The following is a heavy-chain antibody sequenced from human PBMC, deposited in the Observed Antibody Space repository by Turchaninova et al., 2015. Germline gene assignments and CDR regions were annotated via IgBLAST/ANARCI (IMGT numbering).Heavy chain of an antibody. CDR1: GGTFSSYA. Sequence: QVQLVQSGAEVKKPGSSVKVSCKASGGTFSSYAISWVRQAPGQGLEWMGGIIPIFGTATYAQKFQGRGTINAEESTSTAYMERSSLRSEDTAVYYCAANPSYYYYGMDVWGQGTTVTVSS. J-gene: IGHJ6*02. V-gene: IGHV1-69*01. CDR3: AANPSYYYYGMDV. CDR2: IIPIFGTA.